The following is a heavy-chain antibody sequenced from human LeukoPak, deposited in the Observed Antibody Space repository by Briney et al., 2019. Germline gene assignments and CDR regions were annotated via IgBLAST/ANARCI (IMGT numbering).Heavy chain of an antibody. V-gene: IGHV3-30-3*01. CDR2: ISYDGSNK. CDR1: GFTFSSYA. D-gene: IGHD6-19*01. J-gene: IGHJ4*02. Sequence: GGSLRLSCAASGFTFSSYAMDWVRQAPGKGLEWVAVISYDGSNKYYADSVKGRFTISRDNSKNTLYLQMNSLRAEDTAVYYCARARIAVAGIYFDYWGQGTLVTVSS. CDR3: ARARIAVAGIYFDY.